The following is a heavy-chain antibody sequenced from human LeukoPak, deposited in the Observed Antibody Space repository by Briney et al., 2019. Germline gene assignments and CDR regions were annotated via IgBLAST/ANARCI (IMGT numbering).Heavy chain of an antibody. CDR2: IYYSGST. V-gene: IGHV4-39*07. CDR1: GGSISSKTPY. CDR3: AREPLADWFDP. Sequence: PSETLSLTCSVSGGSISSKTPYWGWIRQPPGKGLEWIGTIYYSGSTYYNPSLKSRVTISVDTSKNQFSLNLTSVTAADTAVYYCAREPLADWFDPWGQGTLVTVSS. J-gene: IGHJ5*02.